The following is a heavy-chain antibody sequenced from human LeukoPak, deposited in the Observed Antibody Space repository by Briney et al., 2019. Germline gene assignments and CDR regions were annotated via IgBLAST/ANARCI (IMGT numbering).Heavy chain of an antibody. J-gene: IGHJ6*02. V-gene: IGHV4-59*01. CDR1: GGSISSYY. CDR2: IYNSGGT. Sequence: SETLSLTCTVSGGSISSYYWSWFRQPPGRGLEWIGYIYNSGGTTYNPSLKSRVTISVDTSKNQFSLKLNSVTAADTAVYYCARQQLHYYYYYGMDVWGQGTTVTVSS. CDR3: ARQQLHYYYYYGMDV. D-gene: IGHD6-13*01.